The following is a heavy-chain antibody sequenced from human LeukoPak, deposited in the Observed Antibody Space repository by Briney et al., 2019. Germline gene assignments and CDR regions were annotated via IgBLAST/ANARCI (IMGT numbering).Heavy chain of an antibody. CDR2: IYYSGST. CDR1: GGSVSSGAYY. Sequence: SETLSLTCTVSGGSVSSGAYYWSWIRQPPGKGLEWIGYIYYSGSTNYNPSLKSRVTISVDTSKNQCSLELSSVTTADTAVYYCTRSTNLEAFDIWGQGTMVTVSS. J-gene: IGHJ3*02. CDR3: TRSTNLEAFDI. V-gene: IGHV4-61*08. D-gene: IGHD2-8*01.